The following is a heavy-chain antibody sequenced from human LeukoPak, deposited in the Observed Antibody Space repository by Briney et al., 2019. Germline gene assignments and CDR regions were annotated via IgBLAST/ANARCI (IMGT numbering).Heavy chain of an antibody. J-gene: IGHJ5*02. CDR3: ARVPLWKPPVVPAATNWFDP. CDR2: ISAYNGNT. Sequence: ASVTVSCTASGYTFTSYGISWVRQAPGQGLEWMGWISAYNGNTNYAQKLQGRVTMTTDTSTSTAYMELRSLRSDDTAVYYCARVPLWKPPVVPAATNWFDPWGQGTLVTVSS. D-gene: IGHD2-2*01. CDR1: GYTFTSYG. V-gene: IGHV1-18*01.